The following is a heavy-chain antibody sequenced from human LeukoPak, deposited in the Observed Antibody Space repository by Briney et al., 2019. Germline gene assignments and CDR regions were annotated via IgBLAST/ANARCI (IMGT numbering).Heavy chain of an antibody. V-gene: IGHV4-34*01. J-gene: IGHJ4*02. Sequence: SETLSLTCAVYGGSFSGYYWSWIRQPPGKGLEWIGEINHSGSTNYNPSLKSRVTISVDTSKNQFSLKLSSVTAADTAVYYCAREWSSPEMFWIDYWGQGTLVTVSS. CDR3: AREWSSPEMFWIDY. D-gene: IGHD2-8*01. CDR1: GGSFSGYY. CDR2: INHSGST.